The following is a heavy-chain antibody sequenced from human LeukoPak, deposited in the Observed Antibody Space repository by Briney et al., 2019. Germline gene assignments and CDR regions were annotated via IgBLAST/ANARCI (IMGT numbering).Heavy chain of an antibody. CDR1: GGSISRSNYY. Sequence: NPSETLSLTCTVSGGSISRSNYYWVWLRQPPGKGLEWIATINYSGNTYYNPPLKSRVTISVDTSVNQFSLKLSSVTAADTAIYYCARISTVTHIYYNGLDVWGQGTTVTVSS. V-gene: IGHV4-39*07. D-gene: IGHD4-17*01. CDR3: ARISTVTHIYYNGLDV. J-gene: IGHJ6*02. CDR2: INYSGNT.